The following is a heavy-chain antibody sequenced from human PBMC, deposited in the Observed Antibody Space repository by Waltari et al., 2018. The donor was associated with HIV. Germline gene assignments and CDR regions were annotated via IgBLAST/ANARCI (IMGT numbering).Heavy chain of an antibody. Sequence: VQLVQSGPEVTKPGASVKVPCKASAYTFPGSGLLWVQQAPGQGLEWMGWVNTYNGNTNYAQKFQGRVSMTTDTSTSTAYMELRSLRSDDTAIYFCARVATTETSQFYGMDVWGQGTTVTVSS. CDR2: VNTYNGNT. D-gene: IGHD2-2*01. J-gene: IGHJ6*02. CDR3: ARVATTETSQFYGMDV. CDR1: AYTFPGSG. V-gene: IGHV1-18*01.